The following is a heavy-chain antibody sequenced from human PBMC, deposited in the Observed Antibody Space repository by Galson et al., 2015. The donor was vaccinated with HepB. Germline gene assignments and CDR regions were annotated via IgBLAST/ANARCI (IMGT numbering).Heavy chain of an antibody. J-gene: IGHJ6*02. CDR3: TYSGSYRHYYYYGMDV. CDR1: GFTFSGSA. V-gene: IGHV3-73*01. D-gene: IGHD1-26*01. CDR2: IRSKANSYAT. Sequence: SLRLSCAASGFTFSGSAMHWVRQASGKGLEWVGRIRSKANSYATAYAASVKGRFTISRDDSKNTAYLQMNSLKTEDTAVYYCTYSGSYRHYYYYGMDVWGQGTTVTVSS.